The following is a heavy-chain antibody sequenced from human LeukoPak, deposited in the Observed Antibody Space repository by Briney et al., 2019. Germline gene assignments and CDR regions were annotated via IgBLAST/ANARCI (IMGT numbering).Heavy chain of an antibody. V-gene: IGHV3-30*02. Sequence: GGSLRLSCAASGFTFSSYGMHWVRQAPGKGLEWVSFIRYDGSNKYYADSVKGRFTISGDNSKNTLYLQMNSLRAEDTAVYYWAGIAFASSGQGDLVTVSS. CDR1: GFTFSSYG. CDR2: IRYDGSNK. CDR3: AGIAFAS. D-gene: IGHD2-21*01. J-gene: IGHJ4*02.